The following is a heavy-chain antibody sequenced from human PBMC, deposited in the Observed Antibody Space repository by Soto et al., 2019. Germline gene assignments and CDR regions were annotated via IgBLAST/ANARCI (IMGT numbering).Heavy chain of an antibody. Sequence: QVQLVESGGGVVQPGRSLRLSCAVSGFSFNNYGFHWVRQAPGKGLEWVALIWYDGSKTDYGDSVKGRFTISRDNSKLYLQINSLRAEDTAVYYCAGDPATVTSYFDYWGQGALVSVSS. V-gene: IGHV3-33*01. CDR3: AGDPATVTSYFDY. CDR2: IWYDGSKT. J-gene: IGHJ4*02. CDR1: GFSFNNYG. D-gene: IGHD4-17*01.